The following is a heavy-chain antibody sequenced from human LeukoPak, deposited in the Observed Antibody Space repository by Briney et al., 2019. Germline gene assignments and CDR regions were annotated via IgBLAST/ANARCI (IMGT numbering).Heavy chain of an antibody. D-gene: IGHD3-10*01. CDR2: ISGSGGST. Sequence: GGSLGLSCAASGSTFSSYAMSWVRQAPGKGLEWVSAISGSGGSTYYADSVKGRFTISRDNSKNTLYLQMNSLRAEDTAVYYCAKSHLTTMVRGVGYWGQGTLVTVSS. J-gene: IGHJ4*02. CDR1: GSTFSSYA. CDR3: AKSHLTTMVRGVGY. V-gene: IGHV3-23*01.